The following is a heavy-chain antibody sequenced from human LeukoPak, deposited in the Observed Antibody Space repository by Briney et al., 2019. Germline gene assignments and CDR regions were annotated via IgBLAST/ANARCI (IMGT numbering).Heavy chain of an antibody. Sequence: GGSLRLSCAASGFTFSSHAMSWVRQAPGKGLEWVSAISGSGGSTYYADSVKGRFTISRDNSKNTLYLQMNSLRAEDTAVYYCAAYSSGWYYFDYWGQGTLVTVSS. D-gene: IGHD6-19*01. CDR1: GFTFSSHA. V-gene: IGHV3-23*01. CDR2: ISGSGGST. J-gene: IGHJ4*02. CDR3: AAYSSGWYYFDY.